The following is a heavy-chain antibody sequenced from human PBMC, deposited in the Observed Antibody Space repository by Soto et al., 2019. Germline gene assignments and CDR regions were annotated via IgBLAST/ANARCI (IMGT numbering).Heavy chain of an antibody. J-gene: IGHJ4*02. V-gene: IGHV3-30-3*01. CDR2: ISYDGSNK. CDR1: GFTFSNYA. Sequence: QVQLVESGGGVVQPGRSLRLSCAPSGFTFSNYAMHWVRQAPGKGLEWVAVISYDGSNKYYADSVKGRFTISKDNSKKPLYLQMNSLRAEDTAVYYCARDKRDFRFLEWSYYFDYWGQGTLVTVSS. D-gene: IGHD3-3*01. CDR3: ARDKRDFRFLEWSYYFDY.